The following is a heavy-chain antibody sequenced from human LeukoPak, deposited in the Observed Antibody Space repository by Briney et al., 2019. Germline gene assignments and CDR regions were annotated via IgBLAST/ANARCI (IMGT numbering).Heavy chain of an antibody. CDR2: IYYSGST. J-gene: IGHJ4*02. D-gene: IGHD3-3*01. CDR1: GGSISSSSYY. CDR3: ATQGIYDFWSGYYLSWEAY. Sequence: PSETLSLTCTVSGGSISSSSYYWGWIRQPPGKGLEWIESIYYSGSTYYNPSLKSRVTISVDTSKNQFSLKLSSVTAADTAVYYCATQGIYDFWSGYYLSWEAYWGQGTLDTVSS. V-gene: IGHV4-39*01.